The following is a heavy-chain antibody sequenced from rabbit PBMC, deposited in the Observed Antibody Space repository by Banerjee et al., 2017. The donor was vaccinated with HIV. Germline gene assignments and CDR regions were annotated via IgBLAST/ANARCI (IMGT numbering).Heavy chain of an antibody. D-gene: IGHD7-1*01. J-gene: IGHJ4*01. V-gene: IGHV1S45*01. CDR1: GFDFSSNR. CDR2: INTSSGNT. Sequence: QEQLVESGGGLVQPEGSLTLTCKASGFDFSSNRMCWVRQAPGKGLEWIACINTSSGNTVYATWAKGRFTISRTSSTTVALQMTSLTAADTATYFCARDLTGVTGWNFNLWGQGTLVTVS. CDR3: ARDLTGVTGWNFNL.